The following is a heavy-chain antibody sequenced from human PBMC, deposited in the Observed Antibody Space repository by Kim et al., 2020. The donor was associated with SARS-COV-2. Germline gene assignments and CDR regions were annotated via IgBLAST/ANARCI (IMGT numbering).Heavy chain of an antibody. V-gene: IGHV4-39*07. Sequence: SETLSLTCTVSGGSISSSSYYWGWIRQPPGKGLEWIGSIYYSGSTYYNPSLKSRVTISVDTSKNQFSLKLSSVTAADTAVYYCARDDGADYGGNRGYYYYYGMDVWGQGTTVTVSS. CDR3: ARDDGADYGGNRGYYYYYGMDV. J-gene: IGHJ6*02. D-gene: IGHD4-17*01. CDR2: IYYSGST. CDR1: GGSISSSSYY.